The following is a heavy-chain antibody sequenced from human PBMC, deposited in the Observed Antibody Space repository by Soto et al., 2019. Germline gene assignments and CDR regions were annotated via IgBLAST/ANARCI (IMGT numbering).Heavy chain of an antibody. CDR1: GFTFSSYA. J-gene: IGHJ4*02. CDR2: VSIGCST. CDR3: AKRRGAGGHFDY. Sequence: DVQLLESGGGLVLPEGSLRLSCAASGFTFSSYAMGWVRQGPGKGLEWVAVVSIGCSTHYADSVRGRFTISRDNSKNTLSLQMNSLTAEDTAVYFCAKRRGAGGHFDYWGQGALVTVSS. V-gene: IGHV3-23*01. D-gene: IGHD2-15*01.